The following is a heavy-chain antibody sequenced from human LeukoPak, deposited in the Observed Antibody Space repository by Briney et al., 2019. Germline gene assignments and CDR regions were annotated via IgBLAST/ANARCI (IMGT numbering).Heavy chain of an antibody. Sequence: GGSLRLSCAASGFTFSSYSMNWVRQAPGKGLEWVSSISSSSSYIYYADSVKGRFTISRDNAKNSLYLQMNSLRAEDTAVYYCARDTNYRKAFDHWGQGTLVTVSS. CDR1: GFTFSSYS. D-gene: IGHD1-7*01. V-gene: IGHV3-21*01. J-gene: IGHJ4*02. CDR2: ISSSSSYI. CDR3: ARDTNYRKAFDH.